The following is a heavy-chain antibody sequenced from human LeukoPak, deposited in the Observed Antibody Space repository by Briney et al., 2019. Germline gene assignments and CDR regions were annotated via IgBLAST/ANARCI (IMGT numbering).Heavy chain of an antibody. CDR2: ISGSGGST. J-gene: IGHJ4*02. CDR1: GFIFNSYG. V-gene: IGHV3-23*01. Sequence: GGSLRLSCAASGFIFNSYGIHWVRQAPGKGLEWVSAISGSGGSTYYADSVKGRFTISRDNSKNTLYLQMNSLRAEDTAVYYCAKVELFYFDYWGQGTLVTVSS. CDR3: AKVELFYFDY. D-gene: IGHD1-7*01.